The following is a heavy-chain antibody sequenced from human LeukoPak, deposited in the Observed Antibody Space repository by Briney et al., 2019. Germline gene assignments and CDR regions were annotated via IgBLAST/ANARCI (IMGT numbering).Heavy chain of an antibody. CDR1: GFTLSSYS. V-gene: IGHV3-21*01. Sequence: PGGSLRLSCAASGFTLSSYSMNWVRQAPGKGLEWVSSISSSSSYIYYADSVKGRFTISRDNAKNSLYLQMNSLRAENTAVYYCARDLVVAACDYWGQGTLVTVSS. CDR3: ARDLVVAACDY. CDR2: ISSSSSYI. D-gene: IGHD2-15*01. J-gene: IGHJ4*02.